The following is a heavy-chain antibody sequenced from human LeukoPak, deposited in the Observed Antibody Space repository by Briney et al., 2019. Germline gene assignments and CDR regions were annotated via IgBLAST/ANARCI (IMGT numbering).Heavy chain of an antibody. CDR1: GFTFTSDG. Sequence: PGGSLRLSCAASGFTFTSDGMSGVRQARGKGLEGVSALSGSGSTTYYADSVKGRFTISRDNSKNTLLLEMNSLRVEDTAVYYCAKAGYSSSWPRDYWGQGTQVTVSS. D-gene: IGHD6-13*01. CDR3: AKAGYSSSWPRDY. CDR2: LSGSGSTT. J-gene: IGHJ4*02. V-gene: IGHV3-23*01.